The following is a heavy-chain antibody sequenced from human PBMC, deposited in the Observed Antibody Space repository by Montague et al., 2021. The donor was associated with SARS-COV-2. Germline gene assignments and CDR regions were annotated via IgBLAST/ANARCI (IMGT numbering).Heavy chain of an antibody. CDR1: GASSRTYY. CDR3: ARSVAAAGPGSFDI. Sequence: SETLSLTCSVSGASSRTYYRNWIRQAPGKGLEWIGYVYYTGDTNYNPSLRGRATISLDASEAQLSLNIHSMTAAYTAIYYCARSVAAAGPGSFDIWGQGTIVTVSS. CDR2: VYYTGDT. V-gene: IGHV4-59*01. D-gene: IGHD6-13*01. J-gene: IGHJ3*02.